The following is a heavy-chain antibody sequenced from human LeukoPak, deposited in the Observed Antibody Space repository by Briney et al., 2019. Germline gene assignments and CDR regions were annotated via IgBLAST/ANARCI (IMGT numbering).Heavy chain of an antibody. D-gene: IGHD2-2*02. CDR3: ARVRNPYCSSTSCYMGWFDP. Sequence: SETLSLTCAVYGGSFSGYYWSWIRQPPGKGLEWIGEINHSGSTNYNPSLKSRVTISVDTSKNQFSLKLSSVAAADTAVYYCARVRNPYCSSTSCYMGWFDPWGQGTLVTVSS. J-gene: IGHJ5*02. CDR2: INHSGST. CDR1: GGSFSGYY. V-gene: IGHV4-34*01.